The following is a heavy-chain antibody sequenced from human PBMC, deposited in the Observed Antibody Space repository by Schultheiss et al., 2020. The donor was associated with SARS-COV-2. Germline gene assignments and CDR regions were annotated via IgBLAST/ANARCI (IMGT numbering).Heavy chain of an antibody. CDR2: VNHSGST. CDR1: GGSFSGYY. D-gene: IGHD3-9*01. CDR3: ARQYYDILAGYYIDY. J-gene: IGHJ4*02. V-gene: IGHV4-34*01. Sequence: GSLRLSCAVYGGSFSGYYWSWIRQPPGKGLEWIGEVNHSGSTNYNPSLKSRVTISEDTSKNQFSLKLSSVTAADTAVYYCARQYYDILAGYYIDYWGQGTLVTVSS.